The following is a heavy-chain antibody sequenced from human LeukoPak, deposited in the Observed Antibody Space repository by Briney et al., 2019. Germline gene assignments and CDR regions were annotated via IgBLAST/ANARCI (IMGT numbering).Heavy chain of an antibody. Sequence: ASVKASCKASNYTFTNYPISWVRQAPGQGLEWMGWISAYSGNTNYAQKVQGRVTITADESTSTAYMELSSLRSEDTAVYYCARQSLAARPGSYYYGMDVWGQGTTVTVSS. CDR1: NYTFTNYP. V-gene: IGHV1-18*01. D-gene: IGHD6-6*01. CDR2: ISAYSGNT. CDR3: ARQSLAARPGSYYYGMDV. J-gene: IGHJ6*02.